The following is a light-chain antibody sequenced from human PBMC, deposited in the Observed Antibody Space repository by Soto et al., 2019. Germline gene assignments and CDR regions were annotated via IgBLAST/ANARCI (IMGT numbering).Light chain of an antibody. J-gene: IGKJ4*01. CDR2: STS. CDR3: QQYHNWPLT. V-gene: IGKV3-20*01. CDR1: QSLSVSY. Sequence: EIVLTQSPGTLSLSPGDRATLSCRASQSLSVSYIAWYQQKPGQAPRLLIYSTSTRAAGIPDRFTGRGSGTHFTLAISRLEPEDFAAYYCQQYHNWPLTFGGGTKVDIE.